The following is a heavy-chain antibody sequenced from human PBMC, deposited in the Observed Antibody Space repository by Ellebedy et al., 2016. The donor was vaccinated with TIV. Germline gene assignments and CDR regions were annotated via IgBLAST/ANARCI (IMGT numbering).Heavy chain of an antibody. CDR3: ARDRYYDILTGYLNSYYFDY. J-gene: IGHJ4*02. D-gene: IGHD3-9*01. V-gene: IGHV3-30*03. Sequence: GESLKISCAASGFTFSSYGMHWVRQAPGKGLEWVAVISYDGSNKYYADSVKGRFTISRDNSNNTLYLQMDSLRAEDTAVYYCARDRYYDILTGYLNSYYFDYWGQGTLVTGSS. CDR1: GFTFSSYG. CDR2: ISYDGSNK.